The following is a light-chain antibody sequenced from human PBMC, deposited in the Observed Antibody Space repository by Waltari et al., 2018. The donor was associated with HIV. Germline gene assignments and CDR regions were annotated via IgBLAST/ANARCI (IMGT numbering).Light chain of an antibody. CDR2: EVS. CDR3: CSYAGSSTPFV. CDR1: SRDVGNYNL. V-gene: IGLV2-23*02. J-gene: IGLJ1*01. Sequence: QSALTQPASVSGSPGQSLTISCTGTSRDVGNYNLFPWYQQYPGKIPKLMIYEVSKRPSGVSNRFSGSKSGNTASLTISGLQAEDEADYYCCSYAGSSTPFVFGTATKVTVL.